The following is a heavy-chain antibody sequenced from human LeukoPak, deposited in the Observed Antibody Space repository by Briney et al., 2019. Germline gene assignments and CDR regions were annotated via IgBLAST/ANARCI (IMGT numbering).Heavy chain of an antibody. CDR2: IYPGVSDT. D-gene: IGHD2-2*02. J-gene: IGHJ5*02. CDR3: ARLHCSSTSCYTVSLSEFDP. V-gene: IGHV5-51*01. Sequence: GESLKISCKGSGYSFTSYWIGWVRQMPGKGLEWMGIIYPGVSDTRYSPSFQGQVTISADKSISTAYLQWSSLKASDTAMYYCARLHCSSTSCYTVSLSEFDPWGQGTLVTVSS. CDR1: GYSFTSYW.